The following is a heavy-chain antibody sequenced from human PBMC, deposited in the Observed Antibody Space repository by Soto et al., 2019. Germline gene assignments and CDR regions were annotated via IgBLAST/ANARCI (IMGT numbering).Heavy chain of an antibody. CDR1: GGSFSGYY. CDR2: INHSGST. Sequence: VYGGSFSGYYWSWIRQPPGKGLEWIGEINHSGSTNYNPSLKSRVTISVDTSKNQFSLKLSSVTAADTAVYYCARAVFAFNYYYGMDVWGQGTTVTVSS. V-gene: IGHV4-34*01. J-gene: IGHJ6*02. CDR3: ARAVFAFNYYYGMDV.